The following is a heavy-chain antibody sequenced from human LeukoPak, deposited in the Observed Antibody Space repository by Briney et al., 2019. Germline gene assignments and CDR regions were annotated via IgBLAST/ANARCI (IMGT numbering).Heavy chain of an antibody. CDR3: ARDQSGYSSGWYDRYYYGMDV. CDR1: GFTFSSYS. D-gene: IGHD6-19*01. V-gene: IGHV3-21*01. CDR2: ISSSSSYI. Sequence: PGGSLRLSCAASGFTFSSYSMNCVRQAPGKGLEWVSSISSSSSYIYYADSVKGRFTISRDKAKNSLYLQMNSLRAEDTAVYYCARDQSGYSSGWYDRYYYGMDVWGQGTTVTVSS. J-gene: IGHJ6*02.